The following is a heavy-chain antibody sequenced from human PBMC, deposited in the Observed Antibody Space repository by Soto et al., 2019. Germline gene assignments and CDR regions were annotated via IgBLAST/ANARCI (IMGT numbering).Heavy chain of an antibody. CDR2: IYYSGNT. CDR3: ASIAAPGTTHFDF. J-gene: IGHJ4*02. V-gene: IGHV4-39*01. Sequence: SETLSLTCTVSGGSLGSSSYYWGWIRQSPGMGLEWIGNIYYSGNTFYNPSLKSRVTISVDTSKNQFYLHLSSVTAADTAIFYCASIAAPGTTHFDFWGQGTLVTVSS. CDR1: GGSLGSSSYY. D-gene: IGHD6-13*01.